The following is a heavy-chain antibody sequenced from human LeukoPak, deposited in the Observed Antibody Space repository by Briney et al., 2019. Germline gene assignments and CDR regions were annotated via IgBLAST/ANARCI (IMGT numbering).Heavy chain of an antibody. Sequence: PSETLSLTCAVYGGSFSGYYWSWIRQPPGKGLEWIGEINHSGSTNYNPSLKSRVTISVDTSKNQFSLKLSSVTAADTALYYCARLPPPNGSGLMDVWGKGTTVTVSS. J-gene: IGHJ6*03. D-gene: IGHD3-10*01. CDR1: GGSFSGYY. V-gene: IGHV4-34*01. CDR2: INHSGST. CDR3: ARLPPPNGSGLMDV.